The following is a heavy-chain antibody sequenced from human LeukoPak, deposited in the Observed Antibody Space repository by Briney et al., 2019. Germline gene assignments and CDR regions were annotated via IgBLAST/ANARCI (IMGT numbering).Heavy chain of an antibody. Sequence: ASVKVSCKASGFNFTAYHMHWVRQAPGQGLEWMGWINPKSDGTNYAQKFPGRVSMTRDTSSSTAYMELSGLRSDDTAVYYCARVVGLTGYSSSWYSGYYYYMDVWGKGTTVTVSS. CDR1: GFNFTAYH. CDR3: ARVVGLTGYSSSWYSGYYYYMDV. V-gene: IGHV1-2*02. CDR2: INPKSDGT. D-gene: IGHD6-13*01. J-gene: IGHJ6*03.